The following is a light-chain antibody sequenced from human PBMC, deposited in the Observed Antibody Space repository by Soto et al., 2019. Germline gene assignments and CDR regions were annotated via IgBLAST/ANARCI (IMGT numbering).Light chain of an antibody. Sequence: DIQMTQSPSALSASVGERVTITCQASQDIYIYLNWYQQKPGKAPNLLIYDASNLEAGVPSMFSGSASGTHFTLTISSLQPEDTATYYCQQYDNLPPYTFGQGTRLHLK. CDR1: QDIYIY. CDR3: QQYDNLPPYT. V-gene: IGKV1-33*01. J-gene: IGKJ2*01. CDR2: DAS.